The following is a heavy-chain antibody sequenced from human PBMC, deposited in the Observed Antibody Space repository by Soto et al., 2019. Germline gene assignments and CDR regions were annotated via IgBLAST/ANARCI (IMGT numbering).Heavy chain of an antibody. CDR3: AHSGFLSGYRKELSFDY. J-gene: IGHJ4*02. CDR1: GFSLSTGGVV. CDR2: SYWDDDK. V-gene: IGHV2-5*02. D-gene: IGHD3-3*01. Sequence: SGPTLVNPTQTLTLTCTFSGFSLSTGGVVVGWIRQPPGKALEWLALSYWDDDKRYSPSLKSRLTITKDTSKNQLVLTMTNMDPVDTATYYCAHSGFLSGYRKELSFDYWGQGTLVTVSS.